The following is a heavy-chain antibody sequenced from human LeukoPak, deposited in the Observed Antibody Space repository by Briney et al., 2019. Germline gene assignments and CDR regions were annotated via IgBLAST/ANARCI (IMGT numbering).Heavy chain of an antibody. V-gene: IGHV3-43*02. Sequence: GGSLRLSCAASGFTFDDYVMHWVRQAPGKGLEWVSLVSGGGGSIYYAYSVKGRFTISRDNSKNSVCLQMNSLRTEDTALYYCAKEGGSSWYFAYWGQGTLVTVSS. CDR2: VSGGGGSI. D-gene: IGHD6-13*01. J-gene: IGHJ4*02. CDR3: AKEGGSSWYFAY. CDR1: GFTFDDYV.